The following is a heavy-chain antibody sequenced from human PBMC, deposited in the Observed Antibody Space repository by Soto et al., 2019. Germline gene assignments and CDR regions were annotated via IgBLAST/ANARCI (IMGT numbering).Heavy chain of an antibody. J-gene: IGHJ4*02. D-gene: IGHD6-19*01. Sequence: SETLSLTCAVSGGSISSGGYSWNWIRQPPGKGLEGIGYIYHSGSTYYNPSLKSRVTISVDRSKNQLSRKLSSATAADTAVYFWARAGSGWAADDTFFEFWGQGTLVTGSS. V-gene: IGHV4-30-2*01. CDR1: GGSISSGGYS. CDR3: ARAGSGWAADDTFFEF. CDR2: IYHSGST.